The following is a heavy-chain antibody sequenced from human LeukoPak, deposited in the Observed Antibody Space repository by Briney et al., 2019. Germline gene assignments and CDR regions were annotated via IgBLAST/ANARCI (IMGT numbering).Heavy chain of an antibody. D-gene: IGHD6-13*01. CDR1: GFTFSSYV. CDR2: LSGGGDST. V-gene: IGHV3-23*01. J-gene: IGHJ6*02. CDR3: ARDGVRAAAGGAYNQVHSTLYCYYGMDV. Sequence: PPGGSLRLSCAASGFTFSSYVMSWVRQAPGKGLEWVSALSGGGDSTYYVDSVKGRFTTSRDNSKNTLYLQMNSLRAEDTAVYYCARDGVRAAAGGAYNQVHSTLYCYYGMDVWGQGTTVTVSS.